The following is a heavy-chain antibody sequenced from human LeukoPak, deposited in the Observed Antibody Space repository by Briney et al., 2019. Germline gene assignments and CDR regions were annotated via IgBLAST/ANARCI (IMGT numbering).Heavy chain of an antibody. Sequence: PGGSLRLSCAASGFTFSSYAMSWVRQAPGKGLEWVSAISGSGGSTYYADSVKGRFTISRDNSKNTLYLQMNSLRAEDTAVYYCAREPYYGSGMYNWFDPWGQGTLVTVSS. CDR3: AREPYYGSGMYNWFDP. CDR1: GFTFSSYA. CDR2: ISGSGGST. J-gene: IGHJ5*02. D-gene: IGHD3-10*01. V-gene: IGHV3-23*01.